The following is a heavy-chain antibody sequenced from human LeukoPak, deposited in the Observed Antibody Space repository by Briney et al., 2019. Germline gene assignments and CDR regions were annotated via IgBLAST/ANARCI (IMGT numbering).Heavy chain of an antibody. V-gene: IGHV1-46*01. CDR3: VSPRGGFSSESSRVAFDI. CDR2: INPDGGNT. Sequence: GASVKVSCKASGYTFTNSYIHWVRQAPGQVLEWMGLINPDGGNTDYAQNFQGRVTLTRDTSTSTVYMELSSLRSEDTAVYYCVSPRGGFSSESSRVAFDIWGQGTMVTVSS. J-gene: IGHJ3*02. D-gene: IGHD3-16*01. CDR1: GYTFTNSY.